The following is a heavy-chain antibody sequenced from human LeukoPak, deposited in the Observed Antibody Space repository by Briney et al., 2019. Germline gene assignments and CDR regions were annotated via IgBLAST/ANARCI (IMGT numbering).Heavy chain of an antibody. CDR2: IRYDGTNK. J-gene: IGHJ4*02. Sequence: GGSLRLSCAASGFTFSNYGMHWVRQAPGKGLEGVAFIRYDGTNKYYADSVKGRITISRDNSKNTLYLQMNSLRTEDTAVYYCAKDKRSTIFGSFDYWGQGTLVTVSS. CDR3: AKDKRSTIFGSFDY. V-gene: IGHV3-30*02. D-gene: IGHD3-3*01. CDR1: GFTFSNYG.